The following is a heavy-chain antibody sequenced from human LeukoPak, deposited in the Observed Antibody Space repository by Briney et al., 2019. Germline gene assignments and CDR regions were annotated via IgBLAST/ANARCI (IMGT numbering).Heavy chain of an antibody. J-gene: IGHJ6*03. Sequence: PGGSLRLSCAASGFAFDDYGMSWVRQAPGKGLEWVSGINLNGGSSGYADSVKGRFTISRDNAKNSLYLQMNSLRAEDTALYYCATHTGTTYYYYYMDVWGKGTTVTVSS. V-gene: IGHV3-20*04. CDR1: GFAFDDYG. CDR3: ATHTGTTYYYYYMDV. D-gene: IGHD1-1*01. CDR2: INLNGGSS.